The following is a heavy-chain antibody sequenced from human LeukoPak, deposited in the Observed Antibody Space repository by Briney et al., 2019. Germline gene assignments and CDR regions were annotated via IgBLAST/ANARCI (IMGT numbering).Heavy chain of an antibody. CDR1: GFTFSSYS. CDR2: ISSSSYI. Sequence: GGSLRLSCAASGFTFSSYSMNWVRQAPGKGLEWVSSISSSSYIYYADSVKGRFTISRDNAKNSLYMQMNSLRAEDTAVYYCARRMTYYYDSSGYYHYFDYWGQGTLVTVSS. V-gene: IGHV3-21*01. CDR3: ARRMTYYYDSSGYYHYFDY. D-gene: IGHD3-22*01. J-gene: IGHJ4*02.